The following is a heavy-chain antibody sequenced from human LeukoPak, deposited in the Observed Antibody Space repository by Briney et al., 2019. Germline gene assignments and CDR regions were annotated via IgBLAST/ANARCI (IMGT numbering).Heavy chain of an antibody. CDR3: ARARGYSYGPYAARLSSGS. V-gene: IGHV4-4*07. Sequence: PSETLSLTCTVSGGSITSYNWRWIRQPAGEGLERIGRIYTSGSTNYNPPLNSRVTMSVDTSKNQFSLKLNSVTAADTAVYYCARARGYSYGPYAARLSSGSWGQGTLVTVSS. CDR1: GGSITSYN. D-gene: IGHD5-18*01. J-gene: IGHJ5*02. CDR2: IYTSGST.